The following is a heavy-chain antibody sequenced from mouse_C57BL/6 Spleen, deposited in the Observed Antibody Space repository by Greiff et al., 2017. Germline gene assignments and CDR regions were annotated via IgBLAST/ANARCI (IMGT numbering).Heavy chain of an antibody. Sequence: QVQLQQSGAELVRPGASVKLSCKASGYTFTDYYINWVKQGPGQGLEWIARIYPGSGNTYYNEKFKGKATLTAEKSSSTAYMQLSSLTAEASAVYFCASPYYDYDEAWFAYWGQGTLVTVSA. CDR2: IYPGSGNT. V-gene: IGHV1-76*01. J-gene: IGHJ3*01. D-gene: IGHD2-4*01. CDR3: ASPYYDYDEAWFAY. CDR1: GYTFTDYY.